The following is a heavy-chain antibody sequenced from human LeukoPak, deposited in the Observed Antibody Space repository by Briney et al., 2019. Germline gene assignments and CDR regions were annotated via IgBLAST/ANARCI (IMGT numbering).Heavy chain of an antibody. J-gene: IGHJ4*02. D-gene: IGHD2-2*01. CDR1: GGSISSYY. CDR3: AREVVPAAGGFDY. CDR2: IYYSGST. Sequence: SETLSLTCTVSGGSISSYYWSWIRQPPGKGLEWMGYIYYSGSTNYNPSLKSRVTISVDTSKNQFSLKLSSVTAADTAVYYCAREVVPAAGGFDYWGQGTLVTVSS. V-gene: IGHV4-59*01.